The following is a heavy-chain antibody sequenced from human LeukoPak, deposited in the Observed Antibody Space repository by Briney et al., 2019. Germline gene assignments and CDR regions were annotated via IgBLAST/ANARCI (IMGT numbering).Heavy chain of an antibody. D-gene: IGHD2-21*01. Sequence: PGGSLRLSCAASGFTFSRYAMNWVRQAPGKGLEWVSYINTDSSDIHYADSVKGRFTISRDNARNTPYLQLSSLRAEDSAVYYCARDTFHPGLIDSWGQGTLVTVSS. CDR2: INTDSSDI. J-gene: IGHJ4*02. CDR3: ARDTFHPGLIDS. CDR1: GFTFSRYA. V-gene: IGHV3-21*05.